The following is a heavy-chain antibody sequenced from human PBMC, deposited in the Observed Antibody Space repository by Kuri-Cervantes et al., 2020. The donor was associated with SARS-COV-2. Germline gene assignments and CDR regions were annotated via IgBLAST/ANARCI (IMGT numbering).Heavy chain of an antibody. CDR2: IIPIRNTV. V-gene: IGHV1-69*04. D-gene: IGHD4-17*01. CDR1: GGTFSSDA. CDR3: ARERSGYGDYVNYYYYGMEV. Sequence: SVKVSCKASGGTFSSDAINWVRQARGQGLQYMGRIIPIRNTVNLAQKFQGRVRMTADKSTSTAYMDLSSLRSEDTAVYYCARERSGYGDYVNYYYYGMEVWGQGTTVTVSS. J-gene: IGHJ6*02.